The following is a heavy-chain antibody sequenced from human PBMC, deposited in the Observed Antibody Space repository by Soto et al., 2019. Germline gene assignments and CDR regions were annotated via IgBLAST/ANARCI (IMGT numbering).Heavy chain of an antibody. D-gene: IGHD5-18*01. Sequence: QVQLVESGGGVVQPGRSLRLSCAASGFTFSSYGMHWVRQAPGKGLEWVAVISYDGSNKYYADSVKGRFTIPRDNSKNTLYLQMNSLRAEDTAVYYCAKDRRHEVATAYYYGMDVWGQGTTVTVSS. V-gene: IGHV3-30*18. CDR3: AKDRRHEVATAYYYGMDV. CDR2: ISYDGSNK. CDR1: GFTFSSYG. J-gene: IGHJ6*02.